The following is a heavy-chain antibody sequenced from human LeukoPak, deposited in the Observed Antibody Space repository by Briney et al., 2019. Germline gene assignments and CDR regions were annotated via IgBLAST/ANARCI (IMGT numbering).Heavy chain of an antibody. CDR1: GFTFSSYA. CDR3: AKVTDYDFWSGYYTDSYEGFDY. Sequence: SGGSLRLSCAASGFTFSSYAMSWVRQAPGKGLEWVSAIGGSGGSTYYADSVKGRFTISRDNSKNTLYLQMNSLRAEDTAVYYCAKVTDYDFWSGYYTDSYEGFDYWGQGTLVTVSS. D-gene: IGHD3-3*01. V-gene: IGHV3-23*01. J-gene: IGHJ4*02. CDR2: IGGSGGST.